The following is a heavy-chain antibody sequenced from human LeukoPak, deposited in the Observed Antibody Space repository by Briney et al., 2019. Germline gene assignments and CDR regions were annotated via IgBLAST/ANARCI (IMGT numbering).Heavy chain of an antibody. CDR3: ARGVPRYYESSGYEDDAFDI. CDR1: VFTFSSYS. D-gene: IGHD3-22*01. CDR2: ITSSSSTI. Sequence: GGSLRLSCAASVFTFSSYSMNWVRQAPWKGLEWVSYITSSSSTIYYADSVKGRFTISRDNAKNSVYLQMNSLRDEDTAVYYCARGVPRYYESSGYEDDAFDIWGQGTMVTVSS. V-gene: IGHV3-48*02. J-gene: IGHJ3*02.